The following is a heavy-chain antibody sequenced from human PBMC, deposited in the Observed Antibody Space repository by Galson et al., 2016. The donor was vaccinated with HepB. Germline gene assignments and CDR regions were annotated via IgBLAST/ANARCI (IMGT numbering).Heavy chain of an antibody. Sequence: SLRLSCAASGFTFSDYAMHWVRQAPGKGLEWVAIISHDGRNKYFSDSVKGQFTISRDHSKNTLDLQMNSLRSEDTAVYYCARDRLDGSSFVLGYWGQGTLVTVSS. D-gene: IGHD6-6*01. CDR2: ISHDGRNK. CDR1: GFTFSDYA. J-gene: IGHJ4*02. CDR3: ARDRLDGSSFVLGY. V-gene: IGHV3-30*04.